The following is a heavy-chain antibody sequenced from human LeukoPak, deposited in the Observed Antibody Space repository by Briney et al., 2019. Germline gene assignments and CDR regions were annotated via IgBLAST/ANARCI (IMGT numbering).Heavy chain of an antibody. CDR2: ISGSGGST. Sequence: PGGSLRLPCAASGFTFSSYAMSWVRQAPGKGLEWVSAISGSGGSTYYADSVKGRFTISRDNSKNTLYLQMNSLRAEDTAVYYCAKGRGRGVGPAAIETNWFDPWGQGTLVTVSS. CDR3: AKGRGRGVGPAAIETNWFDP. J-gene: IGHJ5*02. D-gene: IGHD2-2*01. V-gene: IGHV3-23*01. CDR1: GFTFSSYA.